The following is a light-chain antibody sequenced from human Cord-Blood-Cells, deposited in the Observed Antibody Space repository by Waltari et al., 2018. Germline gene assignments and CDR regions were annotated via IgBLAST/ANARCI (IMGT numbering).Light chain of an antibody. CDR3: QQRSNWPLFT. Sequence: EIVLTQSPATLSLSPGERATLSCRASQSVSSYLAWYQQNPGQAPSLLIYDASNRATGIPARFSGSGSGTDFTLTISSLEPEDFAVYYCQQRSNWPLFTFGPGTKVDIK. CDR1: QSVSSY. V-gene: IGKV3-11*01. CDR2: DAS. J-gene: IGKJ3*01.